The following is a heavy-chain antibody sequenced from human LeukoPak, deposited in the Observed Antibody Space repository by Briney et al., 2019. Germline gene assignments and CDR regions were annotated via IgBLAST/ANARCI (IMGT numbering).Heavy chain of an antibody. CDR1: GFTFSSYS. V-gene: IGHV3-21*01. D-gene: IGHD3-16*01. J-gene: IGHJ3*02. Sequence: PGGSLRLSCAASGFTFSSYSMNWVRQAPGKGLEWVSSISSSSSYIYYADSVKGRFTISRDNAKNSLYLQMNSLRAEDTAVYYCARDWGDESRGQFDAFDIWGQGTRVTVSS. CDR3: ARDWGDESRGQFDAFDI. CDR2: ISSSSSYI.